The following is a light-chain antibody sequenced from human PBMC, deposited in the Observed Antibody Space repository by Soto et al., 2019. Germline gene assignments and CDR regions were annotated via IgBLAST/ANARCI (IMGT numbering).Light chain of an antibody. V-gene: IGKV1-5*03. J-gene: IGKJ2*01. Sequence: DIQVTQSPSTLSAYVGDRVTIPCRASQSISSWLAWYQQKPGKAPKLLIYKASSLESGVPSRFSGSGSGTEFTLTISSLQPDDFATYYCQQYNSYPYTFGQGTKVDI. CDR2: KAS. CDR1: QSISSW. CDR3: QQYNSYPYT.